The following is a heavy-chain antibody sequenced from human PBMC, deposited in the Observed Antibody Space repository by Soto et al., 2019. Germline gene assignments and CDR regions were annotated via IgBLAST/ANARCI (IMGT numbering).Heavy chain of an antibody. V-gene: IGHV3-64D*06. CDR3: VKGRAPRDGYKTQPGS. CDR1: GFTFSIYA. CDR2: VSTNGGTS. J-gene: IGHJ5*02. Sequence: SGGSLRLSCSASGFTFSIYAMHWVRQAPGKGLEYVSAVSTNGGTSYYADSVKGRFTISRDNSRNTLYLQMNSLRPEDTAVYYCVKGRAPRDGYKTQPGSWGLGTLVTVSS. D-gene: IGHD5-12*01.